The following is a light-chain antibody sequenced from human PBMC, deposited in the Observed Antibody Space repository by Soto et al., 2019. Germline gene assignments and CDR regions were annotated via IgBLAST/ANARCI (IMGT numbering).Light chain of an antibody. J-gene: IGKJ5*01. CDR3: QQYNNWPRT. V-gene: IGKV3D-15*01. CDR1: QYINTR. CDR2: QTS. Sequence: EIVLTHSPATLSSFPGDRVTLSCRASQYINTRLAWYQHRPGQAPRLLIYQTSIRAAGIPARFSASGSGTEFTLTISSLQSEDFAVYYCQQYNNWPRTFGQGTRLEIK.